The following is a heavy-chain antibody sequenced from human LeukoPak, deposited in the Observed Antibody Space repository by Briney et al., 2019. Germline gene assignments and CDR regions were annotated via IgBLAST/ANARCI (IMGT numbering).Heavy chain of an antibody. CDR2: MSYDGSNK. CDR3: ARDPAYYDILTGYYGRGSYYYYGMDV. D-gene: IGHD3-9*01. J-gene: IGHJ6*02. V-gene: IGHV3-30-3*01. CDR1: GFTFSSYA. Sequence: GGSLRLSCAVSGFTFSSYAMHWVRQAPGKGLEWVAVMSYDGSNKYYADSVKGRFTISRDNAKNSLYLQMNSLRAEDTAVYYCARDPAYYDILTGYYGRGSYYYYGMDVWGQGTTVTVSS.